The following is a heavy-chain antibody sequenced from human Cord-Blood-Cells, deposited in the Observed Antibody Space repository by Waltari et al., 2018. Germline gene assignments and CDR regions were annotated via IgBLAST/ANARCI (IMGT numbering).Heavy chain of an antibody. CDR3: ARFSGVTIFGVVIMSDAFDI. CDR2: INHSGST. V-gene: IGHV4-34*01. Sequence: QVQLQQWGAGLLKPSETLSLTCAVDGGSFRGYYWSWIRQPPGTGLERIGEINHSGSTNYNPSLKSRVTISVDTSKNQFSLKLSSVTAADTAVYYCARFSGVTIFGVVIMSDAFDIWGQGTMVTVSS. D-gene: IGHD3-3*01. J-gene: IGHJ3*02. CDR1: GGSFRGYY.